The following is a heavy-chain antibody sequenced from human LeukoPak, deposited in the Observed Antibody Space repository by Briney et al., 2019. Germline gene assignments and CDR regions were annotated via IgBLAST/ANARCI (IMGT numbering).Heavy chain of an antibody. D-gene: IGHD6-13*01. Sequence: GGSLRLSCAASGFTFSSYWMNWVRQTPGKGLEWVANIKPDGSEKFYVDSVKGRFTISRDNTKNPLYLQMNSLRGDDTAVYHCAGLTRSAMSGAAYWGQGTLVTVSS. V-gene: IGHV3-7*01. CDR2: IKPDGSEK. J-gene: IGHJ4*02. CDR1: GFTFSSYW. CDR3: AGLTRSAMSGAAY.